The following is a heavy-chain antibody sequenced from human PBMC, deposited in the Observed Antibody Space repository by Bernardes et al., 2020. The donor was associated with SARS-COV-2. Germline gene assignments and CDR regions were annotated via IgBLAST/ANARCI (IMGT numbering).Heavy chain of an antibody. J-gene: IGHJ6*02. D-gene: IGHD6-19*01. CDR2: MNPNSGNT. Sequence: ASVKVSCKASGYTFSSYDINWVRQATGQGLEWMGWMNPNSGNTGYAQKFQGRVTMTRNTSISTAYMELSSLRSDDTAVYYCARGRGNSSGWYYYGLDVWGQGITVTV. CDR3: ARGRGNSSGWYYYGLDV. V-gene: IGHV1-8*02. CDR1: GYTFSSYD.